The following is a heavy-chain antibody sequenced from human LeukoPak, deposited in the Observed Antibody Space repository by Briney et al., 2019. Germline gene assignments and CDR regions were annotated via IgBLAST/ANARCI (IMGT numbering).Heavy chain of an antibody. CDR1: GFTFSNYM. Sequence: PGGSLRLSCAASGFTFSNYMMHWVRKAPGKGLEWVASINSDGSEGYYADVVKGRFTISRDNAKNSLYLQINSLRAEDTAVYYCARSSYSSSSSVWGQGTMVTVSS. CDR2: INSDGSEG. D-gene: IGHD6-6*01. V-gene: IGHV3-7*03. J-gene: IGHJ3*01. CDR3: ARSSYSSSSSV.